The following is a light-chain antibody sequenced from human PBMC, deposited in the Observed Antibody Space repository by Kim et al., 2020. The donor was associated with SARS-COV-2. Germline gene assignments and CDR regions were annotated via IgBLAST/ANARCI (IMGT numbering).Light chain of an antibody. CDR3: QAWDSNTGV. V-gene: IGLV3-1*01. J-gene: IGLJ6*01. CDR2: QDT. Sequence: SYELTQPPSVSVSPGQTASITCSGDKLGDKYACWYQQKSGQSPVLVIYQDTKRPSGIPERFSGSNSGNTVTLTISGTQAMDEADYYCQAWDSNTGVFGSGTKVTVL. CDR1: KLGDKY.